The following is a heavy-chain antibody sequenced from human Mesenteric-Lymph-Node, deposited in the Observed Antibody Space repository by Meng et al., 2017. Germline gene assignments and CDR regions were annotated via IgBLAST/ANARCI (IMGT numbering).Heavy chain of an antibody. CDR3: ARGPPYYHDSSGYANY. CDR2: ISGSGGST. Sequence: GGFLRLSCAASGFTFSSYAMSWVRQAPGKGLEWVSAISGSGGSTYYADSVKGRFTISRDNAKNTLYLQMNSLRAEDTAVYYCARGPPYYHDSSGYANYWGQETLVTVSS. D-gene: IGHD3-22*01. CDR1: GFTFSSYA. J-gene: IGHJ4*02. V-gene: IGHV3-23*01.